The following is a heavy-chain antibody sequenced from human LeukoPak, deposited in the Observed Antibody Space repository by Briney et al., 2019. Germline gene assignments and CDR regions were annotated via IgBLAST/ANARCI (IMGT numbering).Heavy chain of an antibody. D-gene: IGHD1-26*01. CDR3: AREGYSGSLGGFDY. Sequence: ASVKVSCKASGYTFTSYGISWVRQATGQGLEWMGWISAYNGNTNYAQKLQGRVTMTTDTSASTAYMELRSLRSDDTAVYYCAREGYSGSLGGFDYWGQETLVAVSS. V-gene: IGHV1-18*01. CDR2: ISAYNGNT. CDR1: GYTFTSYG. J-gene: IGHJ4*02.